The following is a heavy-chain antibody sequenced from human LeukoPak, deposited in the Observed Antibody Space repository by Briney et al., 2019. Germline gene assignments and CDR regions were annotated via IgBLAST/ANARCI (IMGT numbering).Heavy chain of an antibody. V-gene: IGHV3-23*01. Sequence: GGSLRLSCAASGFTFTVYAMTWVRQAPGKGLEWVSAINRSGGDTEYADSVKGRFTISRDNSKNTLYLQMKSLRAEDTAVYYCAKCSVTCYANAFYIWGQGTTVTVSS. CDR1: GFTFTVYA. CDR2: INRSGGDT. CDR3: AKCSVTCYANAFYI. J-gene: IGHJ3*02. D-gene: IGHD2-2*01.